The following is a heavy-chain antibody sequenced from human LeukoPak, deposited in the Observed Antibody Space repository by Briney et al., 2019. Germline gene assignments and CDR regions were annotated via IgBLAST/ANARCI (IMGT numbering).Heavy chain of an antibody. D-gene: IGHD3-22*01. CDR3: ARDGRHRLSGYGGWFDP. CDR2: ISGYNGKT. CDR1: GGTFSSYA. Sequence: ASVKVSCKASGGTFSSYAISWVRQAPGQGLEWMGWISGYNGKTHYAQKLQGRVTMTTDTSTSTAYMEVKSLRSDDTAVYFCARDGRHRLSGYGGWFDPWGQGTLVTVSS. V-gene: IGHV1-18*01. J-gene: IGHJ5*02.